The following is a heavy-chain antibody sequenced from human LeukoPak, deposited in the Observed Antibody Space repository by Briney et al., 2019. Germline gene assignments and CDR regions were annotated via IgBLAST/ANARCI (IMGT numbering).Heavy chain of an antibody. CDR2: IYYSGST. J-gene: IGHJ5*02. CDR1: GGSISSSSYY. Sequence: PSETLSLTCTVSGGSISSSSYYWGWIRQPPGKGLEWIGSIYYSGSTYYNPSLKSRVTISVDTSKNQFSLKLSSVTAADTAVYYCARGGGLGELSWFDPWGQGTLVTVSS. CDR3: ARGGGLGELSWFDP. D-gene: IGHD3-10*01. V-gene: IGHV4-39*01.